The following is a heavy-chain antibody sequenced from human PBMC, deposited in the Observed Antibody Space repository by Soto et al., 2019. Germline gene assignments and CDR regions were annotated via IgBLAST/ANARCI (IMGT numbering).Heavy chain of an antibody. CDR2: IYYSGST. D-gene: IGHD3-16*01. J-gene: IGHJ4*02. CDR3: ARDVARGGNFDY. Sequence: QVQLQESGPGLVKPSQTLSLTCTVSGGSISSGGYYWSWIRQHPGKGLEWIGYIYYSGSTYYNPSLTSRVTISVDTSKNPCSLKLSSVAAADTAVYYCARDVARGGNFDYWGQGTLVTVSS. V-gene: IGHV4-31*03. CDR1: GGSISSGGYY.